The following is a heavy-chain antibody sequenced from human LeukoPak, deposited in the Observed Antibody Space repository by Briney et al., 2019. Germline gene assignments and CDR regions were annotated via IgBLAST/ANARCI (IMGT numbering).Heavy chain of an antibody. V-gene: IGHV3-33*01. Sequence: GRSLRLSCAASGFTFSSYGMHWVRQAPGKGLEWVAVIGYDGSDKYCADSVKGRFTISRDNSKNTLYLQMNSLRAEDTAVYYCTRGLDSYFDYWGQGTLVTVSS. J-gene: IGHJ4*02. CDR3: TRGLDSYFDY. CDR1: GFTFSSYG. CDR2: IGYDGSDK.